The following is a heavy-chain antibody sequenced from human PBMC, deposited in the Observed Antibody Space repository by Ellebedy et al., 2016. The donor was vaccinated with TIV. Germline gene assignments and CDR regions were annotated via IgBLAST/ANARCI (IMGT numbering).Heavy chain of an antibody. CDR1: GYIFTSYY. CDR2: INPSGGST. Sequence: AASVKVSCKASGYIFTSYYIHWVRQAPGQGLEWMGIINPSGGSTRYAQKFQGRVTMTRDTSKSTVYMELSSLRSEATAVYYCARVDGANWGSGSYFDLWGRGTLVTVSS. J-gene: IGHJ2*01. D-gene: IGHD7-27*01. V-gene: IGHV1-46*01. CDR3: ARVDGANWGSGSYFDL.